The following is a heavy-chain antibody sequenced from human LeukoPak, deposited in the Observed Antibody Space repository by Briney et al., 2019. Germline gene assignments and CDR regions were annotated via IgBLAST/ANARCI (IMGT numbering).Heavy chain of an antibody. CDR2: IRSKANSYAT. CDR3: TLVYYGSGSLDY. CDR1: GFTFSGSA. V-gene: IGHV3-73*01. J-gene: IGHJ4*02. D-gene: IGHD3-10*01. Sequence: PGGSLRLSCAASGFTFSGSAMHWVRQAAGKGLEWVGRIRSKANSYATAYAASVKGRFTISRDDSKNTAYLQMNSLKTEDTAVYYCTLVYYGSGSLDYWGQGTLVTVSS.